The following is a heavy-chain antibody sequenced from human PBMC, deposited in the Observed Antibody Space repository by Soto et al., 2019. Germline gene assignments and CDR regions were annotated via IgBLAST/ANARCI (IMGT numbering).Heavy chain of an antibody. CDR3: AREGSGYNF. CDR1: GGSFSNFG. J-gene: IGHJ4*02. D-gene: IGHD5-12*01. V-gene: IGHV1-69*13. CDR2: IVPVFGRP. Sequence: SAKVSCKASGGSFSNFGISWVRQAPGQGLEWMGGIVPVFGRPNYAQRFRGRLTITADESTSTGYMELISLRSDDTVVYYCAREGSGYNFWGQGTQVTVSS.